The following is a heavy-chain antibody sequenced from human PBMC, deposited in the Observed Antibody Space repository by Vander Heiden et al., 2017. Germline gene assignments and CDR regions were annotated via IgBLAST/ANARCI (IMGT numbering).Heavy chain of an antibody. CDR3: ARDRDPYSSGWYGWFDP. CDR2: ISSSSSYI. V-gene: IGHV3-21*01. Sequence: EVQLVASGGGLVKPGGSLRLPCAASGFTFSSYSMNWVRQAPGKGLEWVSSISSSSSYIYYADSVKGRFTISRDNAKNSLYLQMNSLRAEDTAVYYCARDRDPYSSGWYGWFDPWGQGTLVTVSS. J-gene: IGHJ5*02. D-gene: IGHD6-19*01. CDR1: GFTFSSYS.